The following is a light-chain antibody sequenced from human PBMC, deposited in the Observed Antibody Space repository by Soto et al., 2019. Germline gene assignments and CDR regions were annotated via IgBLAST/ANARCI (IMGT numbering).Light chain of an antibody. V-gene: IGLV2-14*01. CDR1: SSDVGDYKY. J-gene: IGLJ1*01. Sequence: QSVLTQPASVSGSPGQSMTISCTGASSDVGDYKYVSWFQQHPGKAPKLMIYEVSNRPSGVSNRFSGSKSGNTASLTISGLQAEDEADYYCSSYTSSSTYVFVTGTKLTVL. CDR3: SSYTSSSTYV. CDR2: EVS.